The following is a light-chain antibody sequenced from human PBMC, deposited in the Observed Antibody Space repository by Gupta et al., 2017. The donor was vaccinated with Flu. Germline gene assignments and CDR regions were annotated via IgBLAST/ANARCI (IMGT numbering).Light chain of an antibody. V-gene: IGLV2-8*03. CDR3: ASYAGYFAGSSNIWM. CDR2: EVT. CDR1: GAYNY. Sequence: GAYNYVSWDQQHPGKAPKLIIYEVTKRPSGVPDRFFGSKSGNTASLTVAGLQAEDEAEYSCASYAGYFAGSSNIWMFGGGTKLTVL. J-gene: IGLJ3*02.